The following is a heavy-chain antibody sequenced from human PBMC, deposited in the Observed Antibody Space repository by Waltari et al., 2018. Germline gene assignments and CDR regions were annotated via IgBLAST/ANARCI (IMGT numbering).Heavy chain of an antibody. CDR3: ARGWGGYYDSIPHQGGNAFDI. J-gene: IGHJ3*02. Sequence: QVQLVQSGAEVKKPGSSVKVSCKASGGTFSSYAISWVRQAPGTGLEWMGGIIPIFGTANYAQKFQGRVTITTDESTSTAYMELSSLRSEDTAVYYCARGWGGYYDSIPHQGGNAFDIWGQGTMVTVSS. D-gene: IGHD3-22*01. CDR2: IIPIFGTA. V-gene: IGHV1-69*05. CDR1: GGTFSSYA.